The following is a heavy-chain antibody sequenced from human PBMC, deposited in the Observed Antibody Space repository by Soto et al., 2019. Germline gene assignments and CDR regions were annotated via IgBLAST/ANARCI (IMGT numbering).Heavy chain of an antibody. V-gene: IGHV4-34*01. CDR1: GGSFSGYY. D-gene: IGHD3-9*01. J-gene: IGHJ1*01. Sequence: SETLSLTCAAYGGSFSGYYWSWIRQPPGKGLEWIGEINHSGSTNYNPPLKRRVTISVDTSKNQFSLKLSSVTAADTAVYYCARGRHILTGYYRPPAEYFQHWGRGTLVTVSS. CDR3: ARGRHILTGYYRPPAEYFQH. CDR2: INHSGST.